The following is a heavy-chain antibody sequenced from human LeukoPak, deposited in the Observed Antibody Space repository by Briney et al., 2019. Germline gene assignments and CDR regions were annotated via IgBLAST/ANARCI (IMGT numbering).Heavy chain of an antibody. CDR3: AREGMDSSGYYFFDY. J-gene: IGHJ4*02. D-gene: IGHD3-22*01. Sequence: ASVKVSCKASGYTFTSYAMHWVRQAPGQRLEWMGWINAGNGNTKYSQKFQGRVTITRDTSASTAYMELSSLRSEDTAVYYCAREGMDSSGYYFFDYWGQGTLVTVSS. CDR1: GYTFTSYA. CDR2: INAGNGNT. V-gene: IGHV1-3*01.